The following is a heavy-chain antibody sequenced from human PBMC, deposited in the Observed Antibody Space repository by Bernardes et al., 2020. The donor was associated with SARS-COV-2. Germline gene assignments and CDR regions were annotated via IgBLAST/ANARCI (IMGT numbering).Heavy chain of an antibody. CDR1: GGSFSGSY. CDR2: LNHSGST. D-gene: IGHD2-15*01. J-gene: IGHJ5*02. V-gene: IGHV4-34*01. Sequence: SETLSLTCAVYGGSFSGSYWSWIRQPPGPGLAWIGELNHSGSTNYNPSLKSRVTISVDTSKNQFSLKLSSVTAADTAVYYCARGRRFRDCSGGSCYLRSYLNWFDPWGQGTLVTVSA. CDR3: ARGRRFRDCSGGSCYLRSYLNWFDP.